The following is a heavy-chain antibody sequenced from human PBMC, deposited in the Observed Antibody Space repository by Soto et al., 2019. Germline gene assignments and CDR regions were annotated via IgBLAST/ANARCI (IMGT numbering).Heavy chain of an antibody. D-gene: IGHD5-12*01. CDR3: ARVIYGGWSTIKDYYYAMDV. J-gene: IGHJ6*02. CDR1: GFSFSTYD. CDR2: ISGGSSRI. Sequence: GGSLRLSCAASGFSFSTYDMNWARQAPGKGLEWVSYISGGSSRIFYADSVKGRFTISRDNAKNSLYLQMNSLRDEDTGVYYCARVIYGGWSTIKDYYYAMDVWGQGTTATVSS. V-gene: IGHV3-48*02.